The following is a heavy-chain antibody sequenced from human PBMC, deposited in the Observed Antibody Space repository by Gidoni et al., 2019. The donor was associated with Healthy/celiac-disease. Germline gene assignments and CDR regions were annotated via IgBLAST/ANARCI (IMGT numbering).Heavy chain of an antibody. D-gene: IGHD1-26*01. CDR1: GGSISSGGYY. CDR2: IYYSGST. CDR3: ARTHPVGATTHYFDY. J-gene: IGHJ4*02. Sequence: QVQLQESGPGLVKPSHTLSLTCTVSGGSISSGGYYWSWIRQHPGKGLEWIGYIYYSGSTYYNPSLKSRVTISVDTSKNQFSLKLSSVTAADTAVYYCARTHPVGATTHYFDYWGQGTLVTVSS. V-gene: IGHV4-31*03.